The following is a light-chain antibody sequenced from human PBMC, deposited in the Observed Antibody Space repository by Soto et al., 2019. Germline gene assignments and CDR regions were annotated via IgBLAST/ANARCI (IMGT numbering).Light chain of an antibody. J-gene: IGKJ1*01. Sequence: DIPMTQSPSTLSASVGDRVTITCRASQSINKWLAWNHQKPGKAPKLLIYDASSLNSGAPSRFSGRGSGTEFTLTISSVQPDDFAAYYCQQYDSYPWTFGQGTKVEIK. V-gene: IGKV1-5*01. CDR1: QSINKW. CDR2: DAS. CDR3: QQYDSYPWT.